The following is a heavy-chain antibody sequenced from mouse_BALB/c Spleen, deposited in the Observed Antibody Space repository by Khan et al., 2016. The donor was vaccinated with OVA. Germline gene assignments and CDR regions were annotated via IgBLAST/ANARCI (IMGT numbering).Heavy chain of an antibody. CDR1: GYTFTSYW. CDR3: TRSNYYCNSLNAMDY. D-gene: IGHD1-1*01. J-gene: IGHJ4*01. CDR2: VSPGSGRP. V-gene: IGHV1S41*01. Sequence: DLVKPGASVKLSCKASGYTFTSYWIKWIKQRPGQGLEWIGRVSPGSGRPYYNAIFKGKATVTVDKYSSTAYIQLNSLSSEDSAVYFCTRSNYYCNSLNAMDYWGQGPSVTFSS.